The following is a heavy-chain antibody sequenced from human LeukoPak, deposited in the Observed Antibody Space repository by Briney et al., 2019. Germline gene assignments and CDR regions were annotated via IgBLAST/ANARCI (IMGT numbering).Heavy chain of an antibody. D-gene: IGHD3-22*01. J-gene: IGHJ4*02. V-gene: IGHV1-18*01. CDR1: GYTFISYN. CDR3: ARENVYYDSSDYYPRFDY. Sequence: ASVRVSCKASGYTFISYNISWLRQAPGQGLEWMGLISAYNGNTNYAQNFQVRVTMTTDTSTSTAYMELRSLRSDDTAVYYCARENVYYDSSDYYPRFDYWGQGTLVTVSS. CDR2: ISAYNGNT.